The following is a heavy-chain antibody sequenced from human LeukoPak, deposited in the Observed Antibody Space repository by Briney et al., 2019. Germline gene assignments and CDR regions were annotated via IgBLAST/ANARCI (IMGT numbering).Heavy chain of an antibody. J-gene: IGHJ4*02. CDR3: ARDREQLVLDY. CDR1: EFTFSSYG. Sequence: GGSLRLSCAASEFTFSSYGMHWVRQAPGKGLEWVAVIWYDGSNKYYADSVKGRFTISRDNSKNTLYLQMNSLRAEDTAVYYCARDREQLVLDYWGQGTLVTVSS. V-gene: IGHV3-33*01. CDR2: IWYDGSNK. D-gene: IGHD6-13*01.